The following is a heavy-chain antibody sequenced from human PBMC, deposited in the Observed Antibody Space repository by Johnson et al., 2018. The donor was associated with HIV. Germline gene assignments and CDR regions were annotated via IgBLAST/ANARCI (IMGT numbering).Heavy chain of an antibody. V-gene: IGHV3-64*01. CDR1: GFTFSSYS. Sequence: VQLVESGGGLVQPGWSLRLSCAASGFTFSSYSMHWVRQAPGEGLEYVSGTAHKGRNPYYANSVKGRFTIFRDNSKNTLYLQMGSLRAEDMAVYYCARASGEWDAFDIWGQGTVVTVSS. CDR2: TAHKGRNP. D-gene: IGHD3-10*01. CDR3: ARASGEWDAFDI. J-gene: IGHJ3*02.